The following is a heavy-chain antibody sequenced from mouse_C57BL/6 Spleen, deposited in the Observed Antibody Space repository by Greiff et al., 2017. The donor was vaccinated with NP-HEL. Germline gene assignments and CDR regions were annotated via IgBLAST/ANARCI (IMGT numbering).Heavy chain of an antibody. CDR1: GYAFGSSW. CDR3: ARGGGPWYFDV. Sequence: QVQLQQSGPELVKPGASVKISCKASGYAFGSSWMNWVKQRPGKGLEWIGRIYPGDGDTNYNGKFKGKATLTADKSSSTAYMQLSSLTSEDSAVYFCARGGGPWYFDVWGTGTTVTVSS. V-gene: IGHV1-82*01. CDR2: IYPGDGDT. J-gene: IGHJ1*03.